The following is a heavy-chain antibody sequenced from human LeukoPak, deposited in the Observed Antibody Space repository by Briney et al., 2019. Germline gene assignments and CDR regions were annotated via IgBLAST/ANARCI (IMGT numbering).Heavy chain of an antibody. CDR3: ARQRYCSSTSCYRNAEYFQH. Sequence: ETLSLTCTVSGGSISSSSYYWGWIRQPPGKGLEWIGSIYYSGSTCYNPSLKSRVTISVDTSKDQFSLKLSSVTAADTAVYYCARQRYCSSTSCYRNAEYFQHWGQGTLVTVSS. CDR2: IYYSGST. V-gene: IGHV4-39*01. CDR1: GGSISSSSYY. D-gene: IGHD2-2*02. J-gene: IGHJ1*01.